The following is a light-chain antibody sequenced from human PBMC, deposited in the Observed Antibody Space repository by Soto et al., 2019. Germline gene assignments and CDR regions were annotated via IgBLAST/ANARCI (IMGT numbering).Light chain of an antibody. Sequence: QLVLTQPPSASGTPGQRVTISCSGSSSNIEGHSVDWYQQLPGTAPKLLIYRSDQRPSGVPDRFSGSKSGTSASLAISGLRSEDDADYYCAAWDDSLSGLVFGTGTKVTVL. J-gene: IGLJ1*01. CDR3: AAWDDSLSGLV. CDR2: RSD. V-gene: IGLV1-47*01. CDR1: SSNIEGHS.